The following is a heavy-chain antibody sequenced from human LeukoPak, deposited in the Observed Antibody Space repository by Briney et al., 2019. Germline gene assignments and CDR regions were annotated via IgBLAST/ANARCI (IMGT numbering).Heavy chain of an antibody. CDR3: ARPRTSGARIAKFDY. V-gene: IGHV1-69*01. CDR2: IIPIFGTA. D-gene: IGHD1-26*01. J-gene: IGHJ4*02. Sequence: GASVKVSCKASGGTFCSYAISWVRQAPGQGLEWMGGIIPIFGTANYAQKFQGRVTITADESTSTAYMELSSLRSEDTSVYYCARPRTSGARIAKFDYWGQGTLVTVSS. CDR1: GGTFCSYA.